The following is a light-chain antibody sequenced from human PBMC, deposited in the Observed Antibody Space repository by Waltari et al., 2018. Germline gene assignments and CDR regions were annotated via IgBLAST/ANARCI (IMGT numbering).Light chain of an antibody. J-gene: IGKJ1*01. CDR1: QGVGKY. CDR3: QKYDFLPAT. V-gene: IGKV3-20*01. CDR2: HAS. Sequence: EIVLTQSPGTLSLSPGERATLSCRASQGVGKYLAWYQQRPGQAPRLLLYHASIRATGIPDRFSSSGDGTDFRLTISRLEPEDFAVYYCQKYDFLPATFGQGTTVEIK.